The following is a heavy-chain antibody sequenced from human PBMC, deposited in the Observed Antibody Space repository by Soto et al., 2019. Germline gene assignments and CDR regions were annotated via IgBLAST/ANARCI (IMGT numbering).Heavy chain of an antibody. CDR3: AKGDYYDSSVNYQAAREIDY. V-gene: IGHV3-23*01. Sequence: GGSLRLSCAASGFTFSSYGMSWVRQAPGKGLEWVSTISGGGGSTYYADSVKGRFTSSRDNSKNTLYLQMNSLRAEDTAVYYCAKGDYYDSSVNYQAAREIDYWGQEAVLTISS. CDR1: GFTFSSYG. D-gene: IGHD3-22*01. CDR2: ISGGGGST. J-gene: IGHJ4*02.